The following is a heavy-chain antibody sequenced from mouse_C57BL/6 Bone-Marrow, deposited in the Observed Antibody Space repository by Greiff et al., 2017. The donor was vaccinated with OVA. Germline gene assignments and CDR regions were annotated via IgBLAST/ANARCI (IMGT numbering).Heavy chain of an antibody. CDR2: INPGSGGT. CDR1: GYAFTNYL. Sequence: QVQLQQSGAELVRPGTSVKVSCKASGYAFTNYLIEWVKQRPGQGLEWIGVINPGSGGTNYNEKFKGKATLTADKSSSTAYMQLSSLTSEDSAVYFCARKGITTVVAPYYAMDYWGQGTSVTVSS. V-gene: IGHV1-54*01. CDR3: ARKGITTVVAPYYAMDY. J-gene: IGHJ4*01. D-gene: IGHD1-1*01.